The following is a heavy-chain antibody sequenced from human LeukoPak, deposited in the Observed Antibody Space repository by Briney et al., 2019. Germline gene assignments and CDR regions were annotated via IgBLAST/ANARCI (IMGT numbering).Heavy chain of an antibody. CDR1: GFTFSSYA. D-gene: IGHD5-24*01. CDR2: ISYDGSNK. CDR3: ARGRGGDGYNWLCYFDY. V-gene: IGHV3-30-3*01. Sequence: RGSLRLSCAASGFTFSSYAMHWVRQAPGKGLEWVAVISYDGSNKYYADSVKGRFTISRDNSKNTLYLQMNSLRSEDTAVYYCARGRGGDGYNWLCYFDYWGQGTLVTVSS. J-gene: IGHJ4*02.